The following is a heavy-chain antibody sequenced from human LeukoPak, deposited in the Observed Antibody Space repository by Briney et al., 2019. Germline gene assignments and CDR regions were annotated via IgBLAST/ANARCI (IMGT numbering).Heavy chain of an antibody. CDR2: IYHSGST. J-gene: IGHJ5*02. D-gene: IGHD5-18*01. V-gene: IGHV4-30-2*01. CDR1: GGSISSGGYS. Sequence: SETLSLTCAVSGGSISSGGYSWSWIRQPPGKGLEWIGYIYHSGSTYYNPSLKSRVTISVDRSKNQFSLKLSSVTAADTVVYYCVGGYSYGWSAPWGQGTLVTVSS. CDR3: VGGYSYGWSAP.